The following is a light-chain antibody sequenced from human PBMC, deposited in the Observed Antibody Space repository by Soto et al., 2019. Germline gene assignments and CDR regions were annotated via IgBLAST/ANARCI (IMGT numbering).Light chain of an antibody. V-gene: IGKV3-11*01. CDR1: LNINNF. CDR3: QHRRNWPIT. Sequence: EIVLTQSPATLSLSPGERATLSCRASLNINNFLAWYQQRPGQVPRLLIYDASNRATGVPARFSGSGSGTDFTLTINNLEPEDFAVYYCQHRRNWPITFGGGTKVEIK. CDR2: DAS. J-gene: IGKJ4*01.